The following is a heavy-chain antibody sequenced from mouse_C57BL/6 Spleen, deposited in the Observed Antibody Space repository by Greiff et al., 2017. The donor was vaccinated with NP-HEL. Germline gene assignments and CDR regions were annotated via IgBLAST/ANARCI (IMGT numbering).Heavy chain of an antibody. Sequence: QVQLQQPGAELVMPGASVKLSCKASGYTFTSYWMHWVKQRPGQGLEWIGELDPSDSSTNYNQKFKGKSTLTVDKSSSPAYMQFSSLTSEDSAVYYCARKGFDYWGQGTTLTVSS. CDR3: ARKGFDY. CDR1: GYTFTSYW. CDR2: LDPSDSST. V-gene: IGHV1-69*01. J-gene: IGHJ2*01.